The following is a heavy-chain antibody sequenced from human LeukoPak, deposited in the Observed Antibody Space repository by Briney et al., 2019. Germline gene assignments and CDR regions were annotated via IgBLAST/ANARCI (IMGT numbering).Heavy chain of an antibody. CDR3: ATRGPYSSGWWTSGYYFDY. CDR1: GYTFTSYG. V-gene: IGHV1-18*01. Sequence: ASVKVSCTASGYTFTSYGISWVRQAPGQGLEWVGWISAYNGNTNYVQKFQGRVTMTTDTSTSTAYMELRSLRSDDTAVYYCATRGPYSSGWWTSGYYFDYWGQGTLVTVSS. J-gene: IGHJ4*02. CDR2: ISAYNGNT. D-gene: IGHD6-19*01.